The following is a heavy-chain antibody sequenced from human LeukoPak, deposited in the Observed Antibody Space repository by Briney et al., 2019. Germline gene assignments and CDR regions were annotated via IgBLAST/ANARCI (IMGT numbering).Heavy chain of an antibody. J-gene: IGHJ6*03. CDR3: ARVFADLAAAILGYYYYYYMDV. D-gene: IGHD2-2*01. CDR1: GGSFSGYY. Sequence: SETLSLTCAVYGGSFSGYYWSWIRQPPGKGLEWIGEINHSGSTNYNPSLKSRVTISVDTSKNQFSLKLSSVTAADTAVYYCARVFADLAAAILGYYYYYYMDVWGKGTTVTVSS. V-gene: IGHV4-34*01. CDR2: INHSGST.